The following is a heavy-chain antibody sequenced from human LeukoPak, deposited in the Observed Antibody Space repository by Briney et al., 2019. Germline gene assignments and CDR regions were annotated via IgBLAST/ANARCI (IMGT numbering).Heavy chain of an antibody. CDR3: AKDLSPYNWNEIGEY. J-gene: IGHJ4*02. V-gene: IGHV3-23*01. CDR1: GFTFSSYA. Sequence: GGSLRLSCAASGFTFSSYAMSWVRQAPGKGLEWVSAISGSGGSTYYADSVKGRFTISRDNSKNTLHLQMNSLRAEDTAVYYCAKDLSPYNWNEIGEYWGQGTLVTVSS. CDR2: ISGSGGST. D-gene: IGHD1-1*01.